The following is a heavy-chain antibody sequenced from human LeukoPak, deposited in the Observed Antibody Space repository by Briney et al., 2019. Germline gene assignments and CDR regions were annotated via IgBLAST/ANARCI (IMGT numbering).Heavy chain of an antibody. CDR3: ARGRGSGWYNDY. CDR2: ISSSSSYT. J-gene: IGHJ4*02. CDR1: GFTFSDYY. Sequence: SGGSLRLSCAASGFTFSDYYMSWIRQAPGKGLEWVSYISSSSSYTNYADSVKGRFAISRDNAKNSLYLRMNSLRAEDTAVYYCARGRGSGWYNDYWGQGTLVTVSS. D-gene: IGHD6-19*01. V-gene: IGHV3-11*05.